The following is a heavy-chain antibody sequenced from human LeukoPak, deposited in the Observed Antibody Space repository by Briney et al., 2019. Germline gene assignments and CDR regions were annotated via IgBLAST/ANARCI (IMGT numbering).Heavy chain of an antibody. Sequence: PGGSLRLSCAASGFTFSSYWMSWVRQAPGKGLEWVANIKQDGSEKYYVDSVKGRFTISRDNAKNSLYLQMNSLRAEDTAVYYCARGDRYSSSWYDAFDIWGQGTMVTVSS. J-gene: IGHJ3*02. CDR1: GFTFSSYW. V-gene: IGHV3-7*01. CDR2: IKQDGSEK. CDR3: ARGDRYSSSWYDAFDI. D-gene: IGHD6-13*01.